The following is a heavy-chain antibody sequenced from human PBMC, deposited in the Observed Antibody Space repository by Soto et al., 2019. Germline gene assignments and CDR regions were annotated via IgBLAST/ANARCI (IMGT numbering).Heavy chain of an antibody. CDR3: ARSGDNYNVLDY. Sequence: GGSLGLCFTGSGFNFSDYYMNWTRHAPGQVLDXLSYSSNSGTYTRYADSGKGRFCIFRDNDKNSLYLQINSLRGENTAIYYCARSGDNYNVLDYWGEGPPVTVSS. V-gene: IGHV3-11*06. CDR1: GFNFSDYY. CDR2: SSNSGTYT. J-gene: IGHJ4*02. D-gene: IGHD3-10*02.